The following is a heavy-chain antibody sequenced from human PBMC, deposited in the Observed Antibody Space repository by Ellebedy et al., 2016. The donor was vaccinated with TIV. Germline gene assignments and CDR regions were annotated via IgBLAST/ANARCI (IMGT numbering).Heavy chain of an antibody. CDR2: IDPSDSYT. CDR1: GYSFTSYW. Sequence: GESLKISXKGSGYSFTSYWISWVRQMPGKGLEWMGRIDPSDSYTNYSPSFQGHVTISADKSISTAYLQWSSLKASDTAMYYCARRNYYDSSGYYDPAKGDGMDVWGQGTTVTVSS. V-gene: IGHV5-10-1*01. CDR3: ARRNYYDSSGYYDPAKGDGMDV. J-gene: IGHJ6*02. D-gene: IGHD3-22*01.